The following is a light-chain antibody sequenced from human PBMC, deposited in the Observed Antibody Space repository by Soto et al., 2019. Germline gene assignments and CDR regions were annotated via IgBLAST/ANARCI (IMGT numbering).Light chain of an antibody. CDR1: SSDVGGYNY. J-gene: IGLJ2*01. V-gene: IGLV2-14*01. CDR2: DVS. Sequence: QSVLTQPASVSGSPGQSFTISCTGTSSDVGGYNYVSWYQQHPGKAPKLMIYDVSNRPAGVSNRFSGSKSGNTASLTISGLQAEDEADYYCSSYTSSSTYVVFGGGTKVNVL. CDR3: SSYTSSSTYVV.